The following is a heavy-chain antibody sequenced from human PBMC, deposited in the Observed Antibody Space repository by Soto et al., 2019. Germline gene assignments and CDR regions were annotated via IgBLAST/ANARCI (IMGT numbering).Heavy chain of an antibody. CDR3: ARGHRLGLRFSEEGWFDP. Sequence: ASVKVSCKASGYTFTGYYMHWVRQAPGQGLEWMGWINPNSGGTNYAQKFQGWVTMTRDTSISTAYMELSRLRSDDTAVYYCARGHRLGLRFSEEGWFDPWGQGTLVTVSS. J-gene: IGHJ5*02. CDR1: GYTFTGYY. CDR2: INPNSGGT. D-gene: IGHD3-3*01. V-gene: IGHV1-2*04.